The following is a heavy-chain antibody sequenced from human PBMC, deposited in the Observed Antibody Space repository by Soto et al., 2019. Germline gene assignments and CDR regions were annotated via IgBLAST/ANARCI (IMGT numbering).Heavy chain of an antibody. CDR1: GYTFTSYG. V-gene: IGHV1-18*04. D-gene: IGHD2-2*01. Sequence: ASVKVSCKXSGYTFTSYGISWVRQAPGQGLEWMGWIGAYNGNTNYAQKLQGRVTMTTDTSTSTAYMELRSLRSDDTAVYYCAREKGVVRDIFYYYYGMDVWGQGTTVTVSS. CDR3: AREKGVVRDIFYYYYGMDV. CDR2: IGAYNGNT. J-gene: IGHJ6*02.